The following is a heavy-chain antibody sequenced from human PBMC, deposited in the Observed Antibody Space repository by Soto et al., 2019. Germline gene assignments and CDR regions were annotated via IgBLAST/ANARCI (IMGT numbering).Heavy chain of an antibody. CDR2: IIPIFGTA. D-gene: IGHD3-9*01. V-gene: IGHV1-69*12. CDR3: AREPVYYDILTGYIDY. CDR1: GGTFSSYA. Sequence: QVQLVQSGAEVKKPGSSVKVSCKASGGTFSSYAISWVRQAPGQGLEWMGGIIPIFGTANYAQKFQGRVMITADESTSTAYMELSSLRSEDTAVYYCAREPVYYDILTGYIDYWGQGTLVTVSS. J-gene: IGHJ4*02.